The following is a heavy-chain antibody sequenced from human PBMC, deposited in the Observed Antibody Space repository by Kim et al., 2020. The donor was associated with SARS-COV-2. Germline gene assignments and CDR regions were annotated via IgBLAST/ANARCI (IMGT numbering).Heavy chain of an antibody. V-gene: IGHV3-23*01. J-gene: IGHJ4*02. CDR2: IGGGGGIT. CDR1: GFTFSNYA. Sequence: GGSLRLSCAASGFTFSNYAMNWVRQAPGKGLEWVSVIGGGGGITYYADSVKGRFTISRDNFKNTLYLQMNSLRAEDTAVYYCAKRGVPVETYYFDYWGQGTLVTVSS. D-gene: IGHD2-2*01. CDR3: AKRGVPVETYYFDY.